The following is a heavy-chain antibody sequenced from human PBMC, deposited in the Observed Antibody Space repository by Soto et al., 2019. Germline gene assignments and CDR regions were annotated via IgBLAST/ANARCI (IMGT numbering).Heavy chain of an antibody. D-gene: IGHD3-3*01. Sequence: SETLSLTCTVSGGSISSGGYYWSWIRQHPGKGLEWIGYIYYSGSTYYNPSLKSRVTISVDTSKNQFSLKLSSVTAADTAVYYCARDTHEYYDFWSGANWFDPWGQGTLVTVYS. CDR1: GGSISSGGYY. CDR3: ARDTHEYYDFWSGANWFDP. J-gene: IGHJ5*02. CDR2: IYYSGST. V-gene: IGHV4-31*03.